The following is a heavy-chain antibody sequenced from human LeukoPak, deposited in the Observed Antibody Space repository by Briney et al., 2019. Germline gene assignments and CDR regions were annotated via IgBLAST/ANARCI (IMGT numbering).Heavy chain of an antibody. V-gene: IGHV3-30*14. CDR3: ARLGRLGAFDY. CDR1: GFTFSSYA. CDR2: ISYDGSNK. J-gene: IGHJ4*02. D-gene: IGHD1-26*01. Sequence: GGSLRLSCAASGFTFSSYAMHWVRQAPGKGLEWVAVISYDGSNKYYADSVKGRFTISRDNSKNTLYLQMNSLRAEDTAVYYCARLGRLGAFDYWGQGTLVTVSS.